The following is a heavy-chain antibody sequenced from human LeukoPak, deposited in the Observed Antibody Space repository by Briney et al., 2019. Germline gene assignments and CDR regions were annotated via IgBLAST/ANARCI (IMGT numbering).Heavy chain of an antibody. J-gene: IGHJ4*02. Sequence: SETLSLTCTVSGYSISSGYYWGWIRQPPGKGLEWIGSIYYTGNTYYNASLKSRVTISIDTSKNQISLRLTSVTATDTAMYYCARQTGSGLFTLPGGQGTLVTVSS. D-gene: IGHD3/OR15-3a*01. CDR2: IYYTGNT. CDR1: GYSISSGYY. CDR3: ARQTGSGLFTLP. V-gene: IGHV4-38-2*02.